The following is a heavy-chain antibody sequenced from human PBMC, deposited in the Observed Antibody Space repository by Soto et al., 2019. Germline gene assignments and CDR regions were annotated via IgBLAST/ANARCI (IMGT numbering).Heavy chain of an antibody. CDR3: ARDLGSGHEPGDY. Sequence: SVKVSFKASGGTFAISVFNWVRQAPGQGLEWMGGIISIFGTPNYSQKFLGRVTITADESTSTGYMELSNLRSDDTAIYYCARDLGSGHEPGDYWGQGTQVTVSS. J-gene: IGHJ4*02. CDR2: IISIFGTP. D-gene: IGHD5-12*01. V-gene: IGHV1-69*13. CDR1: GGTFAISV.